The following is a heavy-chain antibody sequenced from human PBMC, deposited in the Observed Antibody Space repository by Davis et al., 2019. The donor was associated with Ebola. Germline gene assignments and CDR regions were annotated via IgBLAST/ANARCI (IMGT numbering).Heavy chain of an antibody. Sequence: SETLSLTCTVSGYSISSGYYWGWIRQPPGKGLEWIGSIYHSGSTYYNPSLKSRVTISVDTSKNQFSLKLSSVTAADTAVYYCARDTRSSWYFYFDYWGQGTLVTVSS. CDR2: IYHSGST. CDR1: GYSISSGYY. V-gene: IGHV4-38-2*02. J-gene: IGHJ4*02. D-gene: IGHD6-13*01. CDR3: ARDTRSSWYFYFDY.